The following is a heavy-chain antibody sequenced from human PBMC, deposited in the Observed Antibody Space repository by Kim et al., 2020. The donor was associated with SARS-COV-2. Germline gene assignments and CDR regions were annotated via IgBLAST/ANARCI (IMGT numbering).Heavy chain of an antibody. J-gene: IGHJ4*02. Sequence: GGSLRLSCAASGFTFSSYAMHWVRQAPGKGLEWVAVISYDGSNKYYADSVKGRFTISRDNSKNTLYLQMNSLRAEDTAVYYCAREALLLPWVDPFIAVAGPDYWGQGTLVTVSS. CDR2: ISYDGSNK. CDR3: AREALLLPWVDPFIAVAGPDY. CDR1: GFTFSSYA. V-gene: IGHV3-30-3*01. D-gene: IGHD6-19*01.